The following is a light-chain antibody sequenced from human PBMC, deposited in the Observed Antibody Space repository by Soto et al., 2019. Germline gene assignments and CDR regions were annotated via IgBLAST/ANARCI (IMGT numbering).Light chain of an antibody. Sequence: DIPMTQSPSSLSASVRDRVTITCQASQDISNYLNWYQQKPGKAPKLLIYDASNLETGVPSRFSGSGSGTDFTFTISSLQPEDIATYYCQQYDNLPTFGQGTRLEIK. J-gene: IGKJ5*01. V-gene: IGKV1-33*01. CDR1: QDISNY. CDR2: DAS. CDR3: QQYDNLPT.